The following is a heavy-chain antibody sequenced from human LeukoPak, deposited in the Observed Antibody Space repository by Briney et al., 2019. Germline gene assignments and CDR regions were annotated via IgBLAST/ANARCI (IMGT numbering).Heavy chain of an antibody. CDR1: GGSISSGSYY. J-gene: IGHJ5*02. Sequence: SETLSLTCTVSGGSISSGSYYWSWIRQPAGKGLEWIGRIYTSGSTNYNPSLKSRVTISVDTSKNQFSLKLSSVTAADTAVYYCARHFARGTAVNNWFDPWGQGTLVTVSS. CDR3: ARHFARGTAVNNWFDP. CDR2: IYTSGST. D-gene: IGHD4-23*01. V-gene: IGHV4-61*02.